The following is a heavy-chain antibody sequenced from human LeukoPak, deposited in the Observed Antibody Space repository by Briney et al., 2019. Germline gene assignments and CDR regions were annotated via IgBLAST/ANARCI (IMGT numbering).Heavy chain of an antibody. V-gene: IGHV3-20*04. CDR1: GFTFNDYG. J-gene: IGHJ6*02. Sequence: PGGSLRLSCAASGFTFNDYGMSWVRQAPGKGLESVSGINWNGDRTGYAESEKGRFTISRDNAKNSLYLQMNSLRAEDTALYYCARDRGSYFSYGMDIWGQGTTVTVSS. CDR3: ARDRGSYFSYGMDI. D-gene: IGHD1-26*01. CDR2: INWNGDRT.